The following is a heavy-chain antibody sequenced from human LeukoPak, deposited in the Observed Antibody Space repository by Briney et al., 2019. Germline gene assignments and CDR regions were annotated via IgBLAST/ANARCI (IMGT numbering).Heavy chain of an antibody. D-gene: IGHD2-8*01. Sequence: ASVKVSCKASGGTFSSYAISWVRQAPGQGLEWMGGIIPIFGTANYAQKFQGRVTITADESTSTAYMELSSLRSEDTAVYYCARVDFPDYTNGVCYSDPPRNWFDPWGQGTLVTVSS. CDR3: ARVDFPDYTNGVCYSDPPRNWFDP. CDR1: GGTFSSYA. V-gene: IGHV1-69*13. CDR2: IIPIFGTA. J-gene: IGHJ5*02.